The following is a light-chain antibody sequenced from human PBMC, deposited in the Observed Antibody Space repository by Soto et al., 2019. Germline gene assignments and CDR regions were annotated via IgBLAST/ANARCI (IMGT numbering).Light chain of an antibody. V-gene: IGKV1-12*01. J-gene: IGKJ3*01. Sequence: DIQMTQSPSSLSASVGDRVTITCRASQGISSYLAWYQQKPGKAPKLLIYGASTLQSGVPSRFGGSGSGTDFTLTISSLQPEDFATYYCQQVISFPLTFGAGTKVDIK. CDR1: QGISSY. CDR3: QQVISFPLT. CDR2: GAS.